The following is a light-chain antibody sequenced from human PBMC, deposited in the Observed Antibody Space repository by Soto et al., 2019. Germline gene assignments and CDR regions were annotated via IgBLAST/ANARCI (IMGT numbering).Light chain of an antibody. V-gene: IGKV3-15*01. Sequence: EIVMTQSLATLSVSPGERATLSCRASQSVATNLAWYQQKPGQAPGLLIFDASTRATGVPVRFSGSGSGTEFTLTISSLQSEDSAVYDCQQYNNWPRTFGQGTKVEIK. J-gene: IGKJ1*01. CDR1: QSVATN. CDR3: QQYNNWPRT. CDR2: DAS.